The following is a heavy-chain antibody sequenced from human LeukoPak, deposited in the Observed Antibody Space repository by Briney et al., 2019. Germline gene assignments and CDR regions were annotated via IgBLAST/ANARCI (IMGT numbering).Heavy chain of an antibody. J-gene: IGHJ6*04. Sequence: PSETLSLTCTVSGGSISSSSYYWGWIRQPPGKGLERIGSMYYSGSAYYNPSLKSRVTISKDTSKNQFSLKLNSVTAADTAVYYCARQARSGNFYYSGLDVWGEGTTVTVSS. V-gene: IGHV4-39*01. CDR1: GGSISSSSYY. CDR2: MYYSGSA. CDR3: ARQARSGNFYYSGLDV. D-gene: IGHD1-26*01.